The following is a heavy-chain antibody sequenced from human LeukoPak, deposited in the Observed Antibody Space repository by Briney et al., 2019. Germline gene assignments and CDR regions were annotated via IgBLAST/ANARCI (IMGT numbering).Heavy chain of an antibody. J-gene: IGHJ6*03. Sequence: GGSLRLSCAASGFTFSSYAMSWVRQAPGKGLEWVSTITDSGGSTYYADSVKGRFTISRDNSKNTLYLQMNSLRAEDTAVYYCARNHYYYYMDVWGKGTTVTVSS. V-gene: IGHV3-23*01. CDR2: ITDSGGST. CDR1: GFTFSSYA. CDR3: ARNHYYYYMDV.